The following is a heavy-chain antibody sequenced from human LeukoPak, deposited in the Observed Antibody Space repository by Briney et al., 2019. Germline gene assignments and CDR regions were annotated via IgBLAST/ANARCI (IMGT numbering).Heavy chain of an antibody. Sequence: SETLSLTCTVSGGSISSYYWGWIRQPPGKGLEWIGSVYYTGSTYYNVSLKSRVTISVNTSKNQFSLKLSSVTAADTAVYCCARRNTAMGSFDYWGQGTLVTVSS. CDR2: VYYTGST. CDR3: ARRNTAMGSFDY. D-gene: IGHD5-18*01. CDR1: GGSISSYY. V-gene: IGHV4-39*01. J-gene: IGHJ4*02.